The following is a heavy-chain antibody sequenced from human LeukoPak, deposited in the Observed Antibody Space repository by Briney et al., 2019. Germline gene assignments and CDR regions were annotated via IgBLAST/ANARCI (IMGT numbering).Heavy chain of an antibody. CDR2: INHSGST. J-gene: IGHJ3*01. D-gene: IGHD3-22*01. CDR1: GGSFSGYY. Sequence: SETLSLTCAVYGGSFSGYYWSWIRQPPGKVLEWIGEINHSGSTNYNSSLKSRVTISVDQSKNQFSLKLSSVTAADRAVYYSARHPYYYDSSGYPRRNAFDFWGQGTTVTVSS. CDR3: ARHPYYYDSSGYPRRNAFDF. V-gene: IGHV4-34*01.